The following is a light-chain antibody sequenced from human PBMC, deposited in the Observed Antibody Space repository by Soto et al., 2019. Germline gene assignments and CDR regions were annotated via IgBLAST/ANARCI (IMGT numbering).Light chain of an antibody. CDR2: S. V-gene: IGLV2-14*01. J-gene: IGLJ2*01. Sequence: QSALTQPASVCGSPGQSITISCTGNSSDVGGYNYVSWYQQHPGKAPKLISNPPSGVSNRFSGSKSGNTASLTISGLQAEDEADYYCSTYTSSSTLVVFGGGTKVTVL. CDR1: SSDVGGYNY. CDR3: STYTSSSTLVV.